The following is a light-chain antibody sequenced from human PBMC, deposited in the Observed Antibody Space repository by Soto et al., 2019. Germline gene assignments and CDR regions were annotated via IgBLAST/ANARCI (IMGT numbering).Light chain of an antibody. Sequence: QTVVTQEPSLSVSPGGTVTLTCGLTSGSVSTSYYPSWFQQTPGQAPRTLMYSTSSRSSGVPDRFSGSILGNRAALTITGAQADDESDYHCVLYMGRDTVVFGGGTKLTVL. CDR3: VLYMGRDTVV. V-gene: IGLV8-61*01. CDR1: SGSVSTSYY. CDR2: STS. J-gene: IGLJ2*01.